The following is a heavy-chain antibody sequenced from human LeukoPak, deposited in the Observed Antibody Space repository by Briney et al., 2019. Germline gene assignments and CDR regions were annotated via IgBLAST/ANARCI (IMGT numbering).Heavy chain of an antibody. CDR1: GFTFDDYA. J-gene: IGHJ4*02. Sequence: GGSLRLSCAASGFTFDDYAMHWVRQAPGRGLEWVSGISWNSGSIGYADSVKGRFTISRDNAKNSLYLQMNSLRAEDMPLYYCAADSTYGFDYWGQGTLVTVSS. CDR3: AADSTYGFDY. V-gene: IGHV3-9*03. CDR2: ISWNSGSI. D-gene: IGHD2-21*02.